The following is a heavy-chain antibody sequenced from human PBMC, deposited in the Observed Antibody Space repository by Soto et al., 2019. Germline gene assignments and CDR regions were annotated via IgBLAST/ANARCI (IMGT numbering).Heavy chain of an antibody. D-gene: IGHD3-9*01. CDR1: GYTSTSYA. CDR2: INAGNGNT. J-gene: IGHJ4*02. V-gene: IGHV1-3*01. CDR3: ARGNVLRYFDWLSHFDY. Sequence: ASVKVSCKASGYTSTSYAMHWVRQAPGQRLEWMGWINAGNGNTKYSQKFQGRVTITRDTSASTAYMELSSLRSEDTAVYYCARGNVLRYFDWLSHFDYWGQGTLVTVSS.